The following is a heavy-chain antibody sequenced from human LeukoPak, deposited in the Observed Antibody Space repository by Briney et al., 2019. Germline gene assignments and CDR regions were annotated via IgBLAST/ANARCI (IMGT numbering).Heavy chain of an antibody. Sequence: SVTVSCKASGGTFSSYAISWVRQAPGQGLEWMGGIIPIFGTANYAQKFQGRVTITTDESTSTAYMELSSLRSEDTAVYYCARVGGHDYGDYAFDYWGQGTLVTVSS. CDR3: ARVGGHDYGDYAFDY. D-gene: IGHD4-17*01. J-gene: IGHJ4*02. V-gene: IGHV1-69*05. CDR2: IIPIFGTA. CDR1: GGTFSSYA.